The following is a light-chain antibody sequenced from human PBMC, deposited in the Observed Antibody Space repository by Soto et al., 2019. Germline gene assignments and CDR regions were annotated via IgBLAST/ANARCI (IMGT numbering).Light chain of an antibody. Sequence: IVLTQSPGTLSLSPGERATLSCGASQSVTNNFLAWYQQKPGQAPRLLIYGASSRATGVPDRFSGSGSGTDFTLTISRLEPGDFAVYYCQQYGSSPWTFGQGTKVEIK. V-gene: IGKV3-20*01. CDR2: GAS. CDR3: QQYGSSPWT. J-gene: IGKJ1*01. CDR1: QSVTNNF.